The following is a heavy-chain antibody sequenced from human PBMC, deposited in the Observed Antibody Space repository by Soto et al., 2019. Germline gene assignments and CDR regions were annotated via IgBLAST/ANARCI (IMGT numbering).Heavy chain of an antibody. CDR3: ARGVGNDFWSGYSYQPFDP. CDR1: GFTFSSYS. J-gene: IGHJ5*02. V-gene: IGHV3-21*01. Sequence: GGSLRLSCAASGFTFSSYSMNWVRQAPGKGLEWVSSISSSSSYIYYADSVKGRFTISRDNAKNSLYLQMNSLRAEDTAVYYCARGVGNDFWSGYSYQPFDPWGQGTLVTVSS. D-gene: IGHD3-3*01. CDR2: ISSSSSYI.